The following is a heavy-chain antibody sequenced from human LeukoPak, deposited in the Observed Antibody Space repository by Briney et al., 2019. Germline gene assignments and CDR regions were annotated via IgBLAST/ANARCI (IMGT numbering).Heavy chain of an antibody. CDR1: GGSISSGGYS. CDR3: ARGGGYDFWSGRVNWFDP. CDR2: IYYSGST. D-gene: IGHD3-3*01. J-gene: IGHJ5*02. Sequence: SETLSLTCTVSGGSISSGGYSWSWIRQHPGKGLEWIGYIYYSGSTYYNPSLKSRVTISVDTSKNQFSLKLSSVTAADTAVYYCARGGGYDFWSGRVNWFDPWGQGTLVTVSS. V-gene: IGHV4-31*03.